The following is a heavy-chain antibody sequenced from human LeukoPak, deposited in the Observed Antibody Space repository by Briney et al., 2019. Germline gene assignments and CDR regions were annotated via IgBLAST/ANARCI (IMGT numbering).Heavy chain of an antibody. J-gene: IGHJ3*02. V-gene: IGHV1-58*02. CDR2: IVVGSGNT. CDR1: GFTLSSST. D-gene: IGHD3-22*01. CDR3: AADGPADLFDGSEDPPRDAFEI. Sequence: SVKVSCKASGFTLSSSTMQWVRQARGQRLEWIGWIVVGSGNTNYAQKFQERVTISRDMSTSTAYMELSSLTSEDTAVFYCAADGPADLFDGSEDPPRDAFEIWGQGTMVTVSS.